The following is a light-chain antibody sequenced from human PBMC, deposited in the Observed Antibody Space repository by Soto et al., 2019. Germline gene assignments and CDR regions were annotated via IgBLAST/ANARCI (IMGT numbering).Light chain of an antibody. Sequence: EIVMAQSPATLSVSPGERATLACRASQSVSSNLAWHQQKPGPAPRLHIYGASTRATGIPARFSGSGSGPEFTLAITSLQSEEFAVYYCQQYNTWPRGTFGQGTKLEIK. J-gene: IGKJ2*02. CDR3: QQYNTWPRGT. CDR2: GAS. CDR1: QSVSSN. V-gene: IGKV3-15*01.